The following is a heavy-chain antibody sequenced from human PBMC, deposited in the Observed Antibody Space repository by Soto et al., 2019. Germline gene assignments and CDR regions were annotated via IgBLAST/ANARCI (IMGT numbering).Heavy chain of an antibody. CDR3: ARDPPVYCISTSCYWDFHYYYYGMDV. CDR2: ISAYNGNT. V-gene: IGHV1-18*01. J-gene: IGHJ6*02. CDR1: GYTFTSYG. D-gene: IGHD2-2*01. Sequence: ASVKVSCKASGYTFTSYGISWVRQAPGQGLEWMGWISAYNGNTNYAQKLQGRVTMTTDTSTSTAYMELRSLRSDDTAVYYCARDPPVYCISTSCYWDFHYYYYGMDVWGQGTTVTVSS.